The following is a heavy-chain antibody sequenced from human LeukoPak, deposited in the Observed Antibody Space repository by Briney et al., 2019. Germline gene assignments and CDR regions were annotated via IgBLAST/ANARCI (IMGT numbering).Heavy chain of an antibody. D-gene: IGHD2-15*01. CDR2: INPNSGGT. J-gene: IGHJ5*02. V-gene: IGHV1-2*05. Sequence: ASVKVSCKASGYTFTGYYMHWVRQDPGQGLEWIGRINPNSGGTNYAQKFQGRVTMTRDTSISTAYMELSRLRSDDTDVYYCATAGSAIVVVVAALLDWFDPWGQGTLVTVSS. CDR3: ATAGSAIVVVVAALLDWFDP. CDR1: GYTFTGYY.